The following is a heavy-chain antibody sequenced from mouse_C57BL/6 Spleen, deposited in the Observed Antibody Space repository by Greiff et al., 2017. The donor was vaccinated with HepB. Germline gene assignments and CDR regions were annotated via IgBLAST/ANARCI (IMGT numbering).Heavy chain of an antibody. CDR2: ISYDGSN. CDR1: GYSITSGYY. J-gene: IGHJ3*01. V-gene: IGHV3-6*01. CDR3: ATGGDWFAY. Sequence: VQLKESGPGLVKPSQSLSLTCSVTGYSITSGYYWNWIRQFPGNKLEWMGYISYDGSNNYNPSLKNRISITRDTSKNQFFLKLNSVTTEDTATYYCATGGDWFAYWGQGTLVTVSA.